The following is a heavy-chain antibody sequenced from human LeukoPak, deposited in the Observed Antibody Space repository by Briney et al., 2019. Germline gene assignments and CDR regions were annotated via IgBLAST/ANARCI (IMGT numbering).Heavy chain of an antibody. CDR1: GFPFNSFR. CDR2: MTSGSSAM. CDR3: ARDLNWAFDY. J-gene: IGHJ4*02. Sequence: GYLGPYFAASGFPFNSFRMNGVRPAPGKGLEWVSYMTSGSSAMSYADSVEGRFTISRDNAKNSLYLQMNSLRDEDTAVYYCARDLNWAFDYWGRGTLVTVSS. V-gene: IGHV3-48*02. D-gene: IGHD1-1*01.